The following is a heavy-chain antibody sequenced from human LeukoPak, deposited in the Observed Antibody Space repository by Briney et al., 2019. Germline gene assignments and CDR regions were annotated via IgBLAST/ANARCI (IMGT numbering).Heavy chain of an antibody. CDR3: AKDREYDDSCDYNG. V-gene: IGHV1-69*13. CDR2: IIPIFGTA. D-gene: IGHD3-22*01. J-gene: IGHJ4*02. Sequence: GASVKVSCKASGGTFSSYAISWVRQAPGQGLEWMGGIIPIFGTANYAQKFQGRVTITADESTGTAYMELSSLRAEDTAVYYCAKDREYDDSCDYNGWGQGTLVTVSS. CDR1: GGTFSSYA.